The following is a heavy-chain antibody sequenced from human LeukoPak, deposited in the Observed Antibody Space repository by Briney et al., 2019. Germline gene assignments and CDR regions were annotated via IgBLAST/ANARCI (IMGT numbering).Heavy chain of an antibody. CDR1: GRTFNIYA. V-gene: IGHV1-69*04. Sequence: ASVTLSFKASGRTFNIYAISWVRQAPAQGLEWMGRIIPILGIANYAQKFQGRVTITADKSTSTAYMELSSLRSEDTAVYYCARDAFGGRYNWNHDEYYYYGMDVWGQGTTVTVSS. J-gene: IGHJ6*02. D-gene: IGHD1-14*01. CDR3: ARDAFGGRYNWNHDEYYYYGMDV. CDR2: IIPILGIA.